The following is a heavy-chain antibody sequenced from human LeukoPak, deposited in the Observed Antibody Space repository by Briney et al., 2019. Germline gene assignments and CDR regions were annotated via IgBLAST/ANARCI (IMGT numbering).Heavy chain of an antibody. D-gene: IGHD2-8*01. CDR3: ASRYCTNGVCYTAGDAFDI. V-gene: IGHV4-31*01. J-gene: IGHJ3*02. Sequence: SQTLSLTCTVSGGSISSGCYCWSWIPQHPGTGLEWIGYIYYSGNTYYNPSPKSPVTISVDTSKNQFCLKLSSVTAADTAVYYCASRYCTNGVCYTAGDAFDIWGQGTMVTVSS. CDR1: GGSISSGCYC. CDR2: IYYSGNT.